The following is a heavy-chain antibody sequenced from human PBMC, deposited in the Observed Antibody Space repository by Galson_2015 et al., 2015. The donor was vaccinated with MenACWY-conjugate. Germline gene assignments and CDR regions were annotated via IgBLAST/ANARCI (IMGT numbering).Heavy chain of an antibody. CDR3: AKAAYTSSWYQDAFDY. V-gene: IGHV3-23*01. CDR1: GFTFSNYV. J-gene: IGHJ4*02. Sequence: SLRLSCAASGFTFSNYVMNRVRQAPEKGLEWVSTITGSGGSTYYADSLKGRFTISRDNSKNTLYLQMNSLRAEDTAVYYCAKAAYTSSWYQDAFDYWGQGSLVTVSS. CDR2: ITGSGGST. D-gene: IGHD6-13*01.